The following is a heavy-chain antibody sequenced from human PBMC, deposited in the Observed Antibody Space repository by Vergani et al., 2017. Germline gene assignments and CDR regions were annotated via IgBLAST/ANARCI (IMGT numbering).Heavy chain of an antibody. D-gene: IGHD5-12*01. CDR1: GYSISSGLY. J-gene: IGHJ4*02. V-gene: IGHV4-38-2*01. CDR3: ARLSWLRFRTGNYFEY. CDR2: IFHSGLT. Sequence: QVQLQESGPGLVKPSETLSLSCAVSGYSISSGLYWGWIRQPPGKGLEWFGSIFHSGLTYYNPSLKSRVTISVDTSKNQFFLKLNSVTAADTAVYYCARLSWLRFRTGNYFEYWGQGNLVTVSS.